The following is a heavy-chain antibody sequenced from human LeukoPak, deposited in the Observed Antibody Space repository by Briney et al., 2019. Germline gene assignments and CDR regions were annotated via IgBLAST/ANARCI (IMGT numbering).Heavy chain of an antibody. D-gene: IGHD3-22*01. CDR3: ARDAVVIDAFDI. V-gene: IGHV4-61*02. Sequence: KSSETLSLTCTVSGGSISSGSYYWSWIRQPVGKGLEWIGRIYTSGSTNYNPSLKSRVTISVDTSKNQFSLKLSSVTAADTAVYYCARDAVVIDAFDIWGQGTMVTVSS. CDR1: GGSISSGSYY. J-gene: IGHJ3*02. CDR2: IYTSGST.